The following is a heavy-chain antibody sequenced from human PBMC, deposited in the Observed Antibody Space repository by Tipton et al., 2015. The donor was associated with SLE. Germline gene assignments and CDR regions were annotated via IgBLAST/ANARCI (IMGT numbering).Heavy chain of an antibody. J-gene: IGHJ6*02. CDR1: GFTFSSYA. Sequence: QLVQSGGGVVQPGRSLRLSCAASGFTFSSYAMHWVRQAPGRGLEWVAVISYDRSNKYYADSVKGRFTISRDNSKNTLYLQMNSLKTEDTAVYYCTTTIYNSDWDFFYYYTVAVWGQGTTVTVSS. D-gene: IGHD6-19*01. CDR3: TTTIYNSDWDFFYYYTVAV. CDR2: ISYDRSNK. V-gene: IGHV3-30*04.